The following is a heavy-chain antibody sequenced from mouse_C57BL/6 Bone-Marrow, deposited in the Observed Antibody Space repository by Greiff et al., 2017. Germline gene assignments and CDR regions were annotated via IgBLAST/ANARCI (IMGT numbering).Heavy chain of an antibody. CDR3: AIWLRRKGFAY. V-gene: IGHV1-54*01. Sequence: QVTLKVSGAELVRPGTSVKVSCKASGYAFTNYLIEWVKQRPGQGLEWIGVINPGSGGTNYNEKFKGKATLTADKSSSTAYMQLSSLTSEDSAVYFCAIWLRRKGFAYWGQGTLVTVSA. CDR2: INPGSGGT. CDR1: GYAFTNYL. J-gene: IGHJ3*01. D-gene: IGHD2-2*01.